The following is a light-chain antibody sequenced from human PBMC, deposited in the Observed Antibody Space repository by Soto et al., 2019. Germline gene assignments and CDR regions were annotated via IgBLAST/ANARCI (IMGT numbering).Light chain of an antibody. Sequence: EIVMTQSPGTLSVSPGESATLSCRASQSVSSNLAWYQHKPGQAPRLLIYGASTRATGIPVRFSGSGSGTEFTLTISSLQSEDFVVYYCQQYNNWPRAFGQGTKVEIK. V-gene: IGKV3-15*01. CDR1: QSVSSN. CDR2: GAS. CDR3: QQYNNWPRA. J-gene: IGKJ1*01.